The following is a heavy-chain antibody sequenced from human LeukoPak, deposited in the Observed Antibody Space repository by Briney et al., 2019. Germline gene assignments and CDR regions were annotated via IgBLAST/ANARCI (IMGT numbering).Heavy chain of an antibody. V-gene: IGHV4-39*07. Sequence: SETLSLTYTVSGGSISSSSYYWGWIRQPPGKGLEWIGSIYYSGSTYYNPSLKSRVTISVDTSKNQFSLKLSSVTAADTAVYYCASPIEYSSSEAFDYWGQGTLVTVSS. CDR1: GGSISSSSYY. D-gene: IGHD6-6*01. CDR2: IYYSGST. J-gene: IGHJ4*02. CDR3: ASPIEYSSSEAFDY.